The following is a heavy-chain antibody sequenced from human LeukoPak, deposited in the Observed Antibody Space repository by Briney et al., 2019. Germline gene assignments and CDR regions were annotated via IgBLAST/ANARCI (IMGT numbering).Heavy chain of an antibody. Sequence: GGSLRLSRAASEFTFSSYWMSWVRQAPGKGLEWVANIKQDGSEKYYVDSVKGRFTISRDNAKNSLYLQMNSLRAEDTAVYYCARTITIFGVVAQYYFDYWGQGTLVTVSS. V-gene: IGHV3-7*01. J-gene: IGHJ4*02. CDR1: EFTFSSYW. CDR2: IKQDGSEK. CDR3: ARTITIFGVVAQYYFDY. D-gene: IGHD3-3*01.